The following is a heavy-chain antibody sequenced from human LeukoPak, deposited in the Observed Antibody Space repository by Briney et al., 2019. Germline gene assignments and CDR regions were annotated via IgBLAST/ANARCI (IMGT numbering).Heavy chain of an antibody. CDR2: FDPEDGET. Sequence: ASVKVSCKVSGYTLTELSIHWVRQAPGQGLGWMGSFDPEDGETIYAQKFQGRVTMTEDTSTDTAYMELSSLRSEDTAVYYCATSRYCSSTSCYQENYYYYYYMDVWGKGTTVTVSS. CDR3: ATSRYCSSTSCYQENYYYYYYMDV. J-gene: IGHJ6*03. V-gene: IGHV1-24*01. D-gene: IGHD2-2*01. CDR1: GYTLTELS.